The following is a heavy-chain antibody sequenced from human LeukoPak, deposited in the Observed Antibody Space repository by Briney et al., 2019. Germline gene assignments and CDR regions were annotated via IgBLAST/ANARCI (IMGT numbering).Heavy chain of an antibody. Sequence: GGSLRLSCAASGFTFDDYAMHWVRQAPGKGLEWVSGISWNSYTIGYADSVKGRFTISRDNAENSLYLQMNSLRAEDTALYYCAKADYYDSSGYYYVRRAFDIWGQGTMVTVSS. CDR3: AKADYYDSSGYYYVRRAFDI. V-gene: IGHV3-9*01. J-gene: IGHJ3*02. CDR1: GFTFDDYA. D-gene: IGHD3-22*01. CDR2: ISWNSYTI.